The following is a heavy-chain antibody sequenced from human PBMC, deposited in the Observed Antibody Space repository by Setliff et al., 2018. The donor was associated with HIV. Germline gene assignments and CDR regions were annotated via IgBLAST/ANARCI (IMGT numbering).Heavy chain of an antibody. CDR1: GFTFSNYV. Sequence: GGSLRLSCAASGFTFSNYVINWVRQAPGKGLEWISGISGNGVNSYYADSVKGRFTISRDNSKNTLYLQMNSLRGEDTGVYYCAKELAASGLGYFDSWGRGILVTVSS. CDR2: ISGNGVNS. J-gene: IGHJ4*02. V-gene: IGHV3-23*01. D-gene: IGHD3-22*01. CDR3: AKELAASGLGYFDS.